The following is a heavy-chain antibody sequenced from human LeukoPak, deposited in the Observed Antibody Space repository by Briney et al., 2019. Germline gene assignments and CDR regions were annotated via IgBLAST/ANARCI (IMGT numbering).Heavy chain of an antibody. CDR2: MKSKPEGGTT. Sequence: GGSLRLSCLTSGFTFVNASMNWVRQAPGKGLEWVGLMKSKPEGGTTFYAAPVKDRFSISRDDSRNTLYLQMNSLTIGDTGVYYCTTGNPWGQGTLVTVSS. V-gene: IGHV3-15*01. J-gene: IGHJ5*02. CDR1: GFTFVNAS. CDR3: TTGNP.